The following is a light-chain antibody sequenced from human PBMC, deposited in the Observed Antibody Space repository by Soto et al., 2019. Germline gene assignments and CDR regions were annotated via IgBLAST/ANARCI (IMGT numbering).Light chain of an antibody. CDR2: DAS. CDR1: QSVSSY. J-gene: IGKJ5*01. Sequence: EIVLTHSPATLSLSPCERATLSSRASQSVSSYLAWYQQKPGQAPRLLIYDASNRATGIPARFSGSGSGTDFTLTISSLEPEDFAVYYCQQRSNWPITFGQGTRLEIK. CDR3: QQRSNWPIT. V-gene: IGKV3-11*01.